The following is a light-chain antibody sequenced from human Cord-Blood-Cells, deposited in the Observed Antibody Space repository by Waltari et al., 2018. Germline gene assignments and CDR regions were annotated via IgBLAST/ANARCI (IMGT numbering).Light chain of an antibody. V-gene: IGKV3-15*01. CDR1: QSVSSN. Sequence: EIVMTQSPATLSVSPGETATLSCTASQSVSSNLAWYQQKPGQAPRLLIYGASTRATRIADRFSGSGSGTEFTLTISSLQSEDFAVYYCQQYNNWPYTFGQGTKLEIK. CDR3: QQYNNWPYT. CDR2: GAS. J-gene: IGKJ2*01.